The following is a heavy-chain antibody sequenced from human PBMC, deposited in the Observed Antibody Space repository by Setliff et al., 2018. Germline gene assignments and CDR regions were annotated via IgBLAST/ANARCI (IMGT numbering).Heavy chain of an antibody. J-gene: IGHJ4*02. D-gene: IGHD3-22*01. CDR2: IGVYSGNT. CDR1: GYTFRQSI. Sequence: GASVKVSCKASGYTFRQSIVSWVRQAPGQGLEWLGWIGVYSGNTYSAQRFQGRVSLTTDTSTTTAYMELRSLRADDTAVYYCARINFYVSSGYYYAPELWGQGTTVTVSS. V-gene: IGHV1-18*01. CDR3: ARINFYVSSGYYYAPEL.